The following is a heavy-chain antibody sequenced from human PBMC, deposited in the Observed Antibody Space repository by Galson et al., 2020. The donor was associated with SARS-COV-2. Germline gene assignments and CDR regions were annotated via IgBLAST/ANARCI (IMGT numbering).Heavy chain of an antibody. CDR1: GYTFTGYY. J-gene: IGHJ3*02. D-gene: IGHD1-1*01. Sequence: ASVKVSCKASGYTFTGYYIHWVRQAPGHGLEWMGWINPNSGGTNYAQKFQGWVTMTRDKSISTAYMELSRLRSDDTAVYYCARDNDHDAFDIWGQGTMVTVSS. CDR3: ARDNDHDAFDI. V-gene: IGHV1-2*04. CDR2: INPNSGGT.